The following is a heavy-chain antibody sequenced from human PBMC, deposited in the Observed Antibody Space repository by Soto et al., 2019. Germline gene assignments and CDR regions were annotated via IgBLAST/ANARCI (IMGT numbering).Heavy chain of an antibody. CDR3: AKDRRAGGNSAFYFDF. CDR2: ISATGGGT. CDR1: GFTFSNYA. D-gene: IGHD3-16*01. Sequence: LRLSCAASGFTFSNYAMSWVRQAPGKGLEWVSLISATGGGTYYADSVKGRFTISRDNSHNTLYLQVHSLTAEDTAVYYCAKDRRAGGNSAFYFDFWGQGAQVTVSS. V-gene: IGHV3-23*01. J-gene: IGHJ4*02.